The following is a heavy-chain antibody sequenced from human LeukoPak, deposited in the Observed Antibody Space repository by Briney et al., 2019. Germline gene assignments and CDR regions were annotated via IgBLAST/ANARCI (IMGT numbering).Heavy chain of an antibody. Sequence: PGGSLRLSCAASGFTFSSYAMHWVRQAPGKGLEWVAVISYDGSNKYYADSVKGRFTISRHNSKNTLYLQMNSLRAEDTAVYYCARGQAGLDPWGQGTLVTVSS. CDR3: ARGQAGLDP. J-gene: IGHJ5*02. V-gene: IGHV3-30*14. CDR1: GFTFSSYA. CDR2: ISYDGSNK.